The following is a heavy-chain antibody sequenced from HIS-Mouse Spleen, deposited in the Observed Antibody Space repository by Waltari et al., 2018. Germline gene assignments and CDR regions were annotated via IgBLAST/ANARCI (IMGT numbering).Heavy chain of an antibody. D-gene: IGHD6-13*01. Sequence: QLQLQESGPGLVKPSETLSLTCTVSGGSISSSSYYWGWIRQPPGKGLEWIGSIYYSGTPYYTPPPKSRVTLSVDTSKNQFSLKLSSVTAADTAVYYCAREIPYSSSWYDWYFDLWGRGTLVTVSS. J-gene: IGHJ2*01. CDR2: IYYSGTP. CDR1: GGSISSSSYY. CDR3: AREIPYSSSWYDWYFDL. V-gene: IGHV4-39*07.